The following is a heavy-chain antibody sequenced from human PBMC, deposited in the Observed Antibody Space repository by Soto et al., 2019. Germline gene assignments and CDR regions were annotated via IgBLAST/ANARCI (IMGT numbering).Heavy chain of an antibody. Sequence: QVQLQESGPGLVKPSQTLSLTCTVSGGSISSGDYYWSWIRQPPGKGLEWIGYIYYSGSTYYNPFLKSRVTISVDTSKNQFYLKLSSVTAADTAVYYCARAKYYDFWPNRGYFDYWGQGTLVTVSS. D-gene: IGHD3-3*01. J-gene: IGHJ4*02. V-gene: IGHV4-30-4*01. CDR1: GGSISSGDYY. CDR3: ARAKYYDFWPNRGYFDY. CDR2: IYYSGST.